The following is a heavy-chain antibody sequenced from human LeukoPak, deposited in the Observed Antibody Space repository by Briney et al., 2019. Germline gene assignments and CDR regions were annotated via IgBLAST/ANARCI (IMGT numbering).Heavy chain of an antibody. CDR1: GLTLSTYW. V-gene: IGHV3-74*03. CDR2: INPDGSIR. Sequence: GGSLRLSCAASGLTLSTYWMHWVRQAPGKGLAWVARINPDGSIRTYANSVQGRVTISRDTAKDTLFLQMNSLRAEDTAVYYCAREARVGGALQYWGQGTPVTVSS. CDR3: AREARVGGALQY. D-gene: IGHD1-26*01. J-gene: IGHJ4*02.